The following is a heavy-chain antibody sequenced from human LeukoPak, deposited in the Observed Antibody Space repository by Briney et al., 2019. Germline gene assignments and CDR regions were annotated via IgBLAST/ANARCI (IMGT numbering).Heavy chain of an antibody. D-gene: IGHD2-2*01. J-gene: IGHJ5*02. CDR3: ARAELRGYCSSTSCLDKFDP. V-gene: IGHV1-69*06. Sequence: SVKVSCKASGGTFSSYAISWVRQAPGQGLEWMGGIIPIFGTANYAQKFQGRVTITADKSTSTAYMELSSLRSGDTAVYYCARAELRGYCSSTSCLDKFDPWGQGTLVTVSS. CDR1: GGTFSSYA. CDR2: IIPIFGTA.